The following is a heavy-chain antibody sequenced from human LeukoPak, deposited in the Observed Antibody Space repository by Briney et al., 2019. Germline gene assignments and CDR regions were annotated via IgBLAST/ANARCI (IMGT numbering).Heavy chain of an antibody. J-gene: IGHJ3*02. D-gene: IGHD3-22*01. Sequence: GGSLRLSCVASGFTFSTYGMSWVRQAPGKGLEWVSAISGSGGSTYYADSVKGRFTISRDNSKSTLYLQMNSLRAEDTALYYCARADYYDSSGYFNPNAFDIWGQGTMVTVSS. V-gene: IGHV3-23*01. CDR1: GFTFSTYG. CDR2: ISGSGGST. CDR3: ARADYYDSSGYFNPNAFDI.